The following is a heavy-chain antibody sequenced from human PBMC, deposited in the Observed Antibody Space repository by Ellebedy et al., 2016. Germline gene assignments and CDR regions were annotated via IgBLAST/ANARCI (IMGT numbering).Heavy chain of an antibody. CDR2: IYPEDSDI. V-gene: IGHV5-51*01. CDR3: ARQGATSDALDF. J-gene: IGHJ3*01. Sequence: GESLKISXTGSGYSFSNYWIAWVRQMPGKGLEWMGTIYPEDSDITYSPSFQGQVTISVDKSITTAYLHCSSLKASDTAMYYCARQGATSDALDFWGLGTMVAVSP. CDR1: GYSFSNYW. D-gene: IGHD1-26*01.